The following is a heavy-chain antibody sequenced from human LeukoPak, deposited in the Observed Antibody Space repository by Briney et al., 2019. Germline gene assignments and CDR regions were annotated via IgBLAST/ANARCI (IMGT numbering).Heavy chain of an antibody. D-gene: IGHD2-21*02. Sequence: KPGESLKITCKGSGYSFTSYWIGWVRQMPGKGLEWMGIIYPGDSDTRYSPSFQGRVTMTADKSIGTAYLQWSSLKASDTAMYYCARQGLGGGDGSGAFDIWGQGTMVTVSS. J-gene: IGHJ3*02. CDR2: IYPGDSDT. CDR1: GYSFTSYW. V-gene: IGHV5-51*01. CDR3: ARQGLGGGDGSGAFDI.